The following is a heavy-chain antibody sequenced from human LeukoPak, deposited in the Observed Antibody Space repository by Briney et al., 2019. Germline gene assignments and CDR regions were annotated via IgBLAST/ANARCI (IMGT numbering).Heavy chain of an antibody. J-gene: IGHJ3*02. Sequence: GGSLRLSCAASGFTFSDYYMSWIRQAPGKGLEWVSAISGSGGSTYYADSVKGRFTISRDNSKNTLYLQMNSLRAEDTAVYYCAKDPPYSGSYFDDAFDIWGQGTMVTVSS. CDR1: GFTFSDYY. D-gene: IGHD1-26*01. V-gene: IGHV3-23*01. CDR3: AKDPPYSGSYFDDAFDI. CDR2: ISGSGGST.